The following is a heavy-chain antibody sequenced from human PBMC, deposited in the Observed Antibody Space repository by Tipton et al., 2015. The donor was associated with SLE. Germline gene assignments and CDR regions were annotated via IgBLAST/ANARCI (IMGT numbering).Heavy chain of an antibody. J-gene: IGHJ4*02. D-gene: IGHD2-21*02. CDR1: GGSISSSSYY. CDR2: IYYRGGT. V-gene: IGHV4-39*07. CDR3: ARLRVTSYYFDY. Sequence: TLSLTCTVSGGSISSSSYYWGWIRQPPGKGLEWIGSIYYRGGTYYNPSLKSRVTISVDTSKNQFSLKLSSVTAADTAVYYCARLRVTSYYFDYWGQGTLVTVSS.